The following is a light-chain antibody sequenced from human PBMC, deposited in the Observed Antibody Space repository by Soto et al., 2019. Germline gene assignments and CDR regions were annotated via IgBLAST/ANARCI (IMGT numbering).Light chain of an antibody. J-gene: IGKJ1*01. CDR3: QQSYSTWT. V-gene: IGKV3-20*01. Sequence: EIVLTQSPGTLSLSPGERATLSCRASQSLNARYLAWYQVKPGQAPRLLFYGASSRATGIPDRFIGSGSGTDFTLTISSLQPEDFATYYCQQSYSTWTVGQGSNV. CDR2: GAS. CDR1: QSLNARY.